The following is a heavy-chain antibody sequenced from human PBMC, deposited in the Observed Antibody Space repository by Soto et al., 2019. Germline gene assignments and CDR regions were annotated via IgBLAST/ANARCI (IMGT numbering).Heavy chain of an antibody. V-gene: IGHV3-49*03. D-gene: IGHD3-9*01. CDR2: IRSKAYGGTT. CDR1: GFTFGDYA. J-gene: IGHJ4*02. Sequence: GGSLRLSCTASGFTFGDYAMSWFRQAPGKGLEWVGFIRSKAYGGTTEYAASVKGRFTISRDDSKSIAYLQMNSLKTEDTAVYYCTRSTQPRYFDWYSTPFDYWGQGTLVTVSS. CDR3: TRSTQPRYFDWYSTPFDY.